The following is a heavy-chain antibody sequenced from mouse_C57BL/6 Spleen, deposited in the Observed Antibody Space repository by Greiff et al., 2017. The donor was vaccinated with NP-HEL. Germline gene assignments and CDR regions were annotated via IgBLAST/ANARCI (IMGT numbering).Heavy chain of an antibody. CDR1: GFSLTSYG. CDR2: IWRGGST. J-gene: IGHJ3*01. CDR3: ATYYSNYEAWFAY. Sequence: VQLVESGPGLVQPSQSLSITCTVSGFSLTSYGVHWVRQSPGKGLEWLGVIWRGGSTDYNAAFMSRLSITKDNSKSQVFFKMNSLQADDTAIYYCATYYSNYEAWFAYWGQGTLVTVSA. V-gene: IGHV2-5*01. D-gene: IGHD2-5*01.